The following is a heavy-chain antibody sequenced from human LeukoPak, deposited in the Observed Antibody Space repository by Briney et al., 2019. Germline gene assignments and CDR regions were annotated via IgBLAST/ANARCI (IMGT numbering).Heavy chain of an antibody. D-gene: IGHD3-10*01. CDR1: GFIFSYYT. J-gene: IGHJ3*02. V-gene: IGHV3-21*01. Sequence: GSLRLSCGASGFIFSYYTMNWVRQAPGEGLEWVSSINSNSNYMSYADSVKGRFTISRDNAKNSLYLQMTSLRAEDTAVYYCARSEFEAFDMWGQGTMVTVSS. CDR2: INSNSNYM. CDR3: ARSEFEAFDM.